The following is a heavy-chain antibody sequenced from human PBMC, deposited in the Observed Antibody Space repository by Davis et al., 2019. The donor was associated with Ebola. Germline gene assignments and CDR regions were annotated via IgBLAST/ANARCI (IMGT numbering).Heavy chain of an antibody. V-gene: IGHV3-33*06. D-gene: IGHD3-22*01. Sequence: GESLKISCAASGFTFSSYGMHWVRQAPGKGLEWVAVIWYDGNNKYYADSVKGRFTISRDNSKNTLYLQMNSLRAEDTAVYYCAKVKWSITMIVVVYYFDYWGQGTLVTVSS. CDR3: AKVKWSITMIVVVYYFDY. CDR1: GFTFSSYG. J-gene: IGHJ4*02. CDR2: IWYDGNNK.